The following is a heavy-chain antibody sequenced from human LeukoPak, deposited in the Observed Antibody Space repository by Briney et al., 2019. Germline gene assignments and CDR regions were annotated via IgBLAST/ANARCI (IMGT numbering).Heavy chain of an antibody. J-gene: IGHJ4*02. D-gene: IGHD2-2*01. CDR2: INHSGNT. V-gene: IGHV4-34*01. CDR3: ARGLGYCSSTSCSFDY. Sequence: SETLSLTCAVYGGSFSGYYWSWIRQPPGKGLEWIGEINHSGNTNYNPSLKSRGTISVDTSKNQFSLQLSSVTAADTAVYYCARGLGYCSSTSCSFDYWGQGTLVTVSS. CDR1: GGSFSGYY.